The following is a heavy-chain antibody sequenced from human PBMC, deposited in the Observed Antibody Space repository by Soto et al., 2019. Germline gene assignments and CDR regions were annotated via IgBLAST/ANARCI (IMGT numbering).Heavy chain of an antibody. CDR1: GFIFDDYA. CDR2: TSGSGVTT. D-gene: IGHD6-19*01. Sequence: EVQLLESGGGLVQPGGSPRLSCGAPGFIFDDYAMMWVRQTPGKGLEWVSATSGSGVTTYYADSVKGRFTISRDNSKNTLYLQMNSLRADDTALYYCARVHTSGWFADSWGQGTRVTVSS. J-gene: IGHJ4*02. V-gene: IGHV3-23*01. CDR3: ARVHTSGWFADS.